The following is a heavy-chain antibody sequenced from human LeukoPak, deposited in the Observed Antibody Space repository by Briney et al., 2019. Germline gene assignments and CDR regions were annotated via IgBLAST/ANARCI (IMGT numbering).Heavy chain of an antibody. CDR2: IYYSGST. Sequence: PSETLSLTCTVSGGSISSGGYYWSWIRQHPGKGLEWIGYIYYSGSTYYNPSLKSRVTISVDTSKNQFSLKLSSVTAADTAVYYCAREVGYGSGSYQGYFDYWGQGTLVTVSS. J-gene: IGHJ4*02. V-gene: IGHV4-31*03. CDR3: AREVGYGSGSYQGYFDY. D-gene: IGHD3-10*01. CDR1: GGSISSGGYY.